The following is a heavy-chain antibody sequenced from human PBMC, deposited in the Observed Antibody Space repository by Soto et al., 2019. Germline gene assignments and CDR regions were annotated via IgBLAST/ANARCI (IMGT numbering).Heavy chain of an antibody. CDR2: IYDSGST. CDR3: ARGDFGEGYFDL. V-gene: IGHV4-30-2*01. J-gene: IGHJ2*01. Sequence: QLQLQESGSGLVKPSQTLSLTCAVSGGSISSGAYSWSWIRQPPGKGLEWIGYIYDSGSTYYNPSPTSRVAISVDRAKNQFSLKLSSVTAADTAVYYCARGDFGEGYFDLWGRGTLVTVSS. CDR1: GGSISSGAYS. D-gene: IGHD4-17*01.